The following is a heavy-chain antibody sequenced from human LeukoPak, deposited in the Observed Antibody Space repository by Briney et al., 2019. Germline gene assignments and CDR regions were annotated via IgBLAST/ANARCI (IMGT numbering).Heavy chain of an antibody. Sequence: GGSLRLSCAAFGFTFINYRMSWAREAPGKGLEWVANIHQGGGEKSYVDSVKGQFTISRDNAKKSLFLQMNSLRAEDTAVYYCAWDNYAEKGQQLASWGQGTLVTVSS. D-gene: IGHD6-13*01. CDR1: GFTFINYR. CDR2: IHQGGGEK. J-gene: IGHJ4*02. CDR3: AWDNYAEKGQQLAS. V-gene: IGHV3-7*04.